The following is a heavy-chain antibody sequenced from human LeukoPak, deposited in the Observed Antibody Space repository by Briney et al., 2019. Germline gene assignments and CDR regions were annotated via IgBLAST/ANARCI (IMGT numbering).Heavy chain of an antibody. D-gene: IGHD6-6*01. CDR2: ISSSDGST. Sequence: GGSLRLSCAASEFTFSSYAMSWVRQAPGKGLEWVSGISSSDGSTHYADSVKGRFTISRDNSKNTLYLQMNSLRAEDTAVYYCAKGLVSSSSGTFDYWGQGTLVTVSS. J-gene: IGHJ4*02. CDR1: EFTFSSYA. CDR3: AKGLVSSSSGTFDY. V-gene: IGHV3-23*01.